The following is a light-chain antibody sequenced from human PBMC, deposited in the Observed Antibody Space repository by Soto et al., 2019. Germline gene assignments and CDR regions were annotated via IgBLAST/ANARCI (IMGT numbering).Light chain of an antibody. V-gene: IGKV3-15*01. CDR2: GPS. CDR3: QQYNNWPLT. Sequence: EIVMTQSPATLSVSPGERATLSCRASQSISSNLAWYQQQPGQAPRLLIYGPSTRATGIPARFSGSGSVTEFTLTIRSLQSEDLAVYYCQQYNNWPLTFGGGTKVEIK. CDR1: QSISSN. J-gene: IGKJ4*01.